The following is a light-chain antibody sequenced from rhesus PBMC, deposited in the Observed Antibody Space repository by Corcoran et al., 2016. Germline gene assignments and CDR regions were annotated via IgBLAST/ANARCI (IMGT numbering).Light chain of an antibody. J-gene: IGKJ2*01. CDR3: QQYSSRPYS. Sequence: DIQMTQSPSSLSASVGDTVTITCRASQGISSWLAWYQQKPGKAPKLLIDKASSLQSGGPSRFSGSGSGTDFTLTISSLQSEDFATYYCQQYSSRPYSFGQGTKVEIK. CDR2: KAS. V-gene: IGKV1-22*01. CDR1: QGISSW.